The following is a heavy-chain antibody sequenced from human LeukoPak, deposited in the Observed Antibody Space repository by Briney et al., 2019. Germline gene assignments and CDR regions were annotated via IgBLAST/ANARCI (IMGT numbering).Heavy chain of an antibody. CDR3: AKSHASGSSWFVSNDY. V-gene: IGHV3-21*04. CDR1: DFTFSRYS. Sequence: GGSLRLSCAASDFTFSRYSMNWFRQAPGEGLEWVSSISSSGHDIYYADSVKGRFTISRDNSKNTLYLQMNSLRADDTAVYYCAKSHASGSSWFVSNDYWGQGTLVTVSS. J-gene: IGHJ4*02. CDR2: ISSSGHDI. D-gene: IGHD6-13*01.